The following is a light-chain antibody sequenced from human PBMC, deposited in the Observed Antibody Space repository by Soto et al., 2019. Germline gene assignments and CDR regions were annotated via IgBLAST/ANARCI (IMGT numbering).Light chain of an antibody. CDR1: QSVSSI. Sequence: IVMTQSPATLSVSPGERATLSCRARQSVSSILAWYQQKPGQAPRLLIYGASTRATGIPARFSGSGSGTEFTLTISSLQSEDFAVYYCQQYNNWPRTFGQGTKVEIK. CDR2: GAS. V-gene: IGKV3-15*01. J-gene: IGKJ1*01. CDR3: QQYNNWPRT.